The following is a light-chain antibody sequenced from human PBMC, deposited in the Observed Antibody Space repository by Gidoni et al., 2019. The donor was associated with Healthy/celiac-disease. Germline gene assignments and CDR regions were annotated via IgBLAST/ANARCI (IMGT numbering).Light chain of an antibody. CDR1: QSISSY. CDR2: AAS. V-gene: IGKV1-39*01. Sequence: DIQITQSPSSLSASVGGRVTVTCRASQSISSYLYWYQQKPGKAPKLLIDAASSLQSGVPSRFSGSGSGTDFTLTISSLQPEDFATYYCQQSYSTPRTTFGQGTKLEIK. J-gene: IGKJ2*01. CDR3: QQSYSTPRTT.